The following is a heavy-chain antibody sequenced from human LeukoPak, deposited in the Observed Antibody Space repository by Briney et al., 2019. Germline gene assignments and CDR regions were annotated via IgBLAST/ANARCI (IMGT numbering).Heavy chain of an antibody. V-gene: IGHV3-15*01. Sequence: GGSLRLSCAASGFTFSSTWMSWVRQAPGQGLEWLGRIKTKTDGGTTDYAAPVKGRFTISRDDSKDTLYLQMNSLKSDDTAVYYCANIFGGNSHRSDYWGQGTLVTVSS. J-gene: IGHJ4*02. CDR2: IKTKTDGGTT. CDR3: ANIFGGNSHRSDY. CDR1: GFTFSSTW. D-gene: IGHD4-23*01.